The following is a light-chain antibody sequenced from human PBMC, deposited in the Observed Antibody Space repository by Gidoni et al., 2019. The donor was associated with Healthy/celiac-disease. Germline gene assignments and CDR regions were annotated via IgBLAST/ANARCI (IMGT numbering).Light chain of an antibody. CDR2: DAS. CDR1: QSVSSY. Sequence: EIVLTQSPATLSLSPGERATLSCRDSQSVSSYLAWYQQKPGQAPRLLNYDASNRATGIPARFSGSGSGTDFTLTISSLEPEDFAVYYCQQRSNWPPLTFGGGTKVEIK. J-gene: IGKJ4*01. V-gene: IGKV3-11*01. CDR3: QQRSNWPPLT.